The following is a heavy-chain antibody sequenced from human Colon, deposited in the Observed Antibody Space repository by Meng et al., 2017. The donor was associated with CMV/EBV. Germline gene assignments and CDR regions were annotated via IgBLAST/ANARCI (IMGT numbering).Heavy chain of an antibody. CDR3: AKSHRSSSREAYGMDV. D-gene: IGHD6-6*01. CDR1: GFTCDDVA. V-gene: IGHV3-9*03. Sequence: LTISCAASGFTCDDVAMHWVRHTPGKGLEWVAAINWNSEVIDYADSLKGRFTISIDNAKSSLYLQMNSRRVEDMAVYYCAKSHRSSSREAYGMDVWGQGTTVTVSS. CDR2: INWNSEVI. J-gene: IGHJ6*02.